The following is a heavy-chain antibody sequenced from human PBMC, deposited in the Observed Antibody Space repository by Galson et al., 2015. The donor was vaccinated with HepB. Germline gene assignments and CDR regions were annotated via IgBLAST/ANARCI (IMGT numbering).Heavy chain of an antibody. Sequence: SVRVYCKASGYTFTPSAMHRVRQAPGEWLESVGRINAGNGNTKYSQKLQGRVTITRDTSASTAYMELSSLRSEDTAVYYCAREDRLCSYFDYWGQGTLVTVSS. D-gene: IGHD3-10*02. J-gene: IGHJ4*02. CDR3: AREDRLCSYFDY. CDR2: INAGNGNT. CDR1: GYTFTPSA. V-gene: IGHV1-3*01.